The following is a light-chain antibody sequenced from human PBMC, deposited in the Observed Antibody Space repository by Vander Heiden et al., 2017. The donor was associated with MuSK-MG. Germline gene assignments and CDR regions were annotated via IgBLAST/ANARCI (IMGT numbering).Light chain of an antibody. J-gene: IGKJ1*01. CDR3: QQSDYNVAWT. CDR1: QTISNF. V-gene: IGKV1-39*01. CDR2: AAS. Sequence: DIQMTQSPSSLSASVGDRVNITCRASQTISNFLHWYQHKPGKAPKLLIYAASNLQSGVPSRFSGSGSGTDFTLTISSRRPEDFATYYCQQSDYNVAWTFGQGTKVEIK.